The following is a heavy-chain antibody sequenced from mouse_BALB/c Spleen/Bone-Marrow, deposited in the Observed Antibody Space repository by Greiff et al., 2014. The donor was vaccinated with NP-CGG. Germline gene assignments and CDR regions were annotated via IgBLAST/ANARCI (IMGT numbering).Heavy chain of an antibody. V-gene: IGHV1-18*01. J-gene: IGHJ4*01. D-gene: IGHD2-14*01. Sequence: VQLKESGPELVKPGASMKISCKASGYSFTGYTMNWVKQSHGKNLEWIGLINPYNGGTSYNQKFKGKATLTVDKSSSTAYMELLSLTSEDSAVYYRARKGPYYRYDPYAMDYWGQGTSVTVSS. CDR2: INPYNGGT. CDR1: GYSFTGYT. CDR3: ARKGPYYRYDPYAMDY.